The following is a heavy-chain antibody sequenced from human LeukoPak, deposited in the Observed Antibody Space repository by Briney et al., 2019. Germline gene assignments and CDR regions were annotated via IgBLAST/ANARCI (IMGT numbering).Heavy chain of an antibody. CDR2: MNPNSGNT. CDR3: AKSSGWSYYYGMDV. Sequence: VASVKVSCKASGYTFTSYGINWVRQATGQGLEWMGWMNPNSGNTGYAQKFQGRVTMTRNTSISTAYMELSSLRSEDTAVYYCAKSSGWSYYYGMDVWGQGTTVTVSS. D-gene: IGHD6-19*01. J-gene: IGHJ6*02. CDR1: GYTFTSYG. V-gene: IGHV1-8*01.